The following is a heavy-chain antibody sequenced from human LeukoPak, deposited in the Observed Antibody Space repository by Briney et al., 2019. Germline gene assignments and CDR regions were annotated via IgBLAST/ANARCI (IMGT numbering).Heavy chain of an antibody. Sequence: ASVKVSCKASGYTFTNYYMHWVRQAPGQGLEWIGWISPNSGGTKYVQKFQGRVTMTRDTSITTVYMELSGLSFDDTAVYYCARGGGRYSVDYWGQGTLVIVSS. V-gene: IGHV1-2*02. CDR2: ISPNSGGT. CDR3: ARGGGRYSVDY. D-gene: IGHD1-26*01. J-gene: IGHJ4*02. CDR1: GYTFTNYY.